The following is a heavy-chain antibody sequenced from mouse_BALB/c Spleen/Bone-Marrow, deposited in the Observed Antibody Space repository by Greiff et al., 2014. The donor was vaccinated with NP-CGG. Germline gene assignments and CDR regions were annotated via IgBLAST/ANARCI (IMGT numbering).Heavy chain of an antibody. CDR1: GYTFTNYW. V-gene: IGHV1-69*02. CDR3: TRWLPYAMDY. CDR2: IYPSDSYT. D-gene: IGHD2-2*01. Sequence: QVQLKESGAELGRPGASVKLSCKASGYTFTNYWIKWGKQRPGQGLEWIGNIYPSDSYTNYNQKFKDKATLTVDKSSSTAYMQLSSPTSEDSAVYYCTRWLPYAMDYWGQGTSVTVSS. J-gene: IGHJ4*01.